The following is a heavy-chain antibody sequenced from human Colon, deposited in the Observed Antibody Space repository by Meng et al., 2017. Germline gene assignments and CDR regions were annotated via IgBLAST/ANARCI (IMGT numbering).Heavy chain of an antibody. V-gene: IGHV4-38-2*01. J-gene: IGHJ4*02. CDR3: ARTIYSSSVDY. Sequence: QVQLQGPGPGLVKPSETLSLTCSGSGYSISTAYYWGWIRQTPGKGLEWIASIDRSGTTYYNPSLESRVTRSVDTSKNHFSLRLNSVTAADTAVYFCARTIYSSSVDYWGQGTLVTVSS. CDR1: GYSISTAYY. D-gene: IGHD3-22*01. CDR2: IDRSGTT.